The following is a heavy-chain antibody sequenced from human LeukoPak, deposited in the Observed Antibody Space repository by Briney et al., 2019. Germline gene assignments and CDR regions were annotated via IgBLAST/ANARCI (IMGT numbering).Heavy chain of an antibody. CDR2: MNPNSGGT. Sequence: ASVKVSCKASGYTFTDYSMHWVRQAPGQGLEWMGWMNPNSGGTNHAQTFQGRVTMTRDTSISTAYMELTSLRSDDTAVYYCARVTGYMIEDYFDYWGQGTLVTVSS. V-gene: IGHV1-2*02. CDR1: GYTFTDYS. CDR3: ARVTGYMIEDYFDY. J-gene: IGHJ4*02. D-gene: IGHD3-22*01.